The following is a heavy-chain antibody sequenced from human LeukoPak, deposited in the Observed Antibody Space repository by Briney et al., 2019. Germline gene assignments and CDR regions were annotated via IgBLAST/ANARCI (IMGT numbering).Heavy chain of an antibody. V-gene: IGHV3-15*01. CDR1: GFTFSNAW. D-gene: IGHD4-17*01. J-gene: IGHJ6*02. CDR3: TTDYLPTVTTYYYYYSMDV. CDR2: IKSKTDGGTT. Sequence: PGGSLRLSCAASGFTFSNAWMSWVRQAPGKGLEWVGRIKSKTDGGTTDYAAPVKGRFTISRDDSKNTLYLQMNSLKTEDTAVYYCTTDYLPTVTTYYYYYSMDVWGQGTTVTVSS.